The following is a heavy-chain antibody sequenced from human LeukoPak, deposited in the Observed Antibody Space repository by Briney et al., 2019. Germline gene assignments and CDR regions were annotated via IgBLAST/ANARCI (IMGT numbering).Heavy chain of an antibody. V-gene: IGHV3-30*04. CDR1: GFTFSSYA. D-gene: IGHD2/OR15-2a*01. CDR2: ISYDGSTK. CDR3: AREEANRL. Sequence: GRSLRLSCAASGFTFSSYAMHWVRQAPGKGLEWVAVISYDGSTKYYADSVKGRFSISRDNSKNTLYLEMNSLRAEDTAVYYCAREEANRLWGQGTLVTVSS. J-gene: IGHJ4*02.